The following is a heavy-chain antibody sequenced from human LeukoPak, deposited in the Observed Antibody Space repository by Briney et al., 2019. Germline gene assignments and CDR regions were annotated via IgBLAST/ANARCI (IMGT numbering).Heavy chain of an antibody. V-gene: IGHV3-74*01. CDR2: ITTDETT. CDR1: GFPFSVAW. CDR3: AKDWFATTDY. J-gene: IGHJ4*02. Sequence: PGGSLRHSCAASGFPFSVAWMHWFRQVQGEGLMWVSRITTDETTTYADSVRGRFSISRDNAKNTVYLQMNSLRVEDTAVYYCAKDWFATTDYWGQGTLVTVSS. D-gene: IGHD1/OR15-1a*01.